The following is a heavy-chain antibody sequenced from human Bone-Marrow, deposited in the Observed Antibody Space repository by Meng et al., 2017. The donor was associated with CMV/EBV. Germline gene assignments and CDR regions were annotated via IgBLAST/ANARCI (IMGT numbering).Heavy chain of an antibody. D-gene: IGHD2-15*01. J-gene: IGHJ5*02. V-gene: IGHV1-18*01. Sequence: RQDQEEGVWRRVANSGVTGTTNYPQKLEGRVTLTTDTSTSTSYMELRSLTSADTAIYYCARDGVAKSGPFDPWGQGTLVTVSS. CDR3: ARDGVAKSGPFDP. CDR2: NSGVTGTT.